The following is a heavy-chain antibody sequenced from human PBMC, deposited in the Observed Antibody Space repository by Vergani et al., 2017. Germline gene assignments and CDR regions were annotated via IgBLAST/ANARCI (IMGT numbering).Heavy chain of an antibody. V-gene: IGHV5-51*01. CDR1: GYRFTSYW. J-gene: IGHJ4*02. Sequence: EVQLVQSGAEVKKPGESLKISCKGSGYRFTSYWIGWVRQMPGKGLEWMGIINPDDSDIRYSPSFQGQVTISADKSISTSYLQWSSLKASDTAIYYCARQTWGVAGFTFDYWGQGTLVKVSS. CDR3: ARQTWGVAGFTFDY. D-gene: IGHD6-19*01. CDR2: INPDDSDI.